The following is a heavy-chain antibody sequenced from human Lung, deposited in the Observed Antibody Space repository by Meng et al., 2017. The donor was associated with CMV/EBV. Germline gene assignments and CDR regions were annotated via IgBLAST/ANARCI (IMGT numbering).Heavy chain of an antibody. Sequence: GESXKISXAASGFTFSSYDMHWVRQVTGKGLEWVSGVGTEDDAYYRDSVKGRFTISRENGMNSMYLQMDSLTVGDTAIYYCARGSGVNLFRGAIGSFDSWGLGXLVTVSS. D-gene: IGHD3-10*01. CDR2: VGTEDDA. CDR1: GFTFSSYD. J-gene: IGHJ4*02. CDR3: ARGSGVNLFRGAIGSFDS. V-gene: IGHV3-13*01.